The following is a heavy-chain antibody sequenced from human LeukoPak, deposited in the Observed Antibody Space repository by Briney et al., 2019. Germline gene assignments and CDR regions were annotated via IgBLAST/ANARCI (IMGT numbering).Heavy chain of an antibody. CDR3: ARARNRNWYFDL. CDR2: ISGSGGYT. CDR1: GFTFSSYA. J-gene: IGHJ2*01. V-gene: IGHV3-23*01. Sequence: GGSLRLSCAASGFTFSSYAMSWVRQAPGKGLEWVSGISGSGGYTYYADSVKGRFTISRDNSKNSLYLQMNSLRAEDTAVYYCARARNRNWYFDLWGRGTLVTVSS. D-gene: IGHD1-14*01.